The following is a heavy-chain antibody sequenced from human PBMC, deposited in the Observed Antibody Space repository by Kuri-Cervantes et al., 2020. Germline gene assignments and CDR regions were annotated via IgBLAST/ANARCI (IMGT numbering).Heavy chain of an antibody. J-gene: IGHJ4*02. V-gene: IGHV3-15*01. CDR2: IKSKTDGGTT. Sequence: GESLKISCAASGFTFSNAWMSWVRQAPGKGLEWVGRIKSKTDGGTTDYAAPVKGRFTISRDDSKNTLYLQMNSLRDEDTAVYYCARVDYYGSGSYSDYWGQGTLVTVSS. CDR3: ARVDYYGSGSYSDY. D-gene: IGHD3-10*01. CDR1: GFTFSNAW.